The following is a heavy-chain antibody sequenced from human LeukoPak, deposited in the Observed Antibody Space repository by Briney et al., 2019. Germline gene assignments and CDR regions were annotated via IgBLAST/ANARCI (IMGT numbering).Heavy chain of an antibody. CDR3: AGSYGDGGDY. Sequence: SETLSLTCTVSGSSISSYYWSWIRQPPGKGLEWIGYIYYSGSTNYNPSLKSRVTISVDTSKNQFSLKLSSVTAADTAVYYCAGSYGDGGDYWGQGTLVTVSS. CDR2: IYYSGST. D-gene: IGHD4-17*01. V-gene: IGHV4-59*01. CDR1: GSSISSYY. J-gene: IGHJ4*02.